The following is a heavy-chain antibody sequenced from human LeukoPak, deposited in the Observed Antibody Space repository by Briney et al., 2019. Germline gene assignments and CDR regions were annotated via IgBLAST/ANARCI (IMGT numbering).Heavy chain of an antibody. Sequence: GGSLRLSCAASGFSFSSYWMSWVRQAPGKGLEWVATIGGSGDRAQYIDSMKGRFTISRDNIKNTLYLQMNSLRAEDTAVYYCARVGYATDYFDYWGQGTLVTVSS. CDR1: GFSFSSYW. CDR2: IGGSGDRA. D-gene: IGHD1-1*01. CDR3: ARVGYATDYFDY. J-gene: IGHJ4*02. V-gene: IGHV3-23*01.